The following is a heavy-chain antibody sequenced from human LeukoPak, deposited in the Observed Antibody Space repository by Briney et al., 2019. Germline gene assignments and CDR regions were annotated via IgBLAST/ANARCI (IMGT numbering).Heavy chain of an antibody. D-gene: IGHD5-12*01. CDR1: VFTLSSYE. Sequence: PGGSLRLSCADSVFTLSSYEMNWVRPAPGKGLECVSYIISTGSTIHYPASLRGRSTFSGDNAKKSLYLQISSLSAEDTAVYYCARRPRDEYSYDFNDYWGQGTRVTVSS. J-gene: IGHJ4*02. CDR2: IISTGSTI. CDR3: ARRPRDEYSYDFNDY. V-gene: IGHV3-48*03.